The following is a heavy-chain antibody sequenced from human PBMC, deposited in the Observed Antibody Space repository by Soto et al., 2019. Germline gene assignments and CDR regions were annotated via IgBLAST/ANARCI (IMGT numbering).Heavy chain of an antibody. CDR2: IWYDGSDK. Sequence: PGGSLRLSCAASGFSFRNHGMHWVRQAPGQGLQWVAVIWYDGSDKNYADSVKGRFTISRDNSKNKLYLQMNSLGVDDTAVYFCARDRRYCSSSSCYGTYYHGMDVWGQGTTVTVSS. D-gene: IGHD2-2*01. V-gene: IGHV3-33*01. J-gene: IGHJ6*02. CDR3: ARDRRYCSSSSCYGTYYHGMDV. CDR1: GFSFRNHG.